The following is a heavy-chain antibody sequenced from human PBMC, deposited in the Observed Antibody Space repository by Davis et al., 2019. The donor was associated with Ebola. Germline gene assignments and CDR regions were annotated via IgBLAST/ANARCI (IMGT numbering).Heavy chain of an antibody. J-gene: IGHJ6*02. CDR2: IKQDGSEK. CDR3: ARGPTVTTDYGMDV. D-gene: IGHD4-17*01. CDR1: GFTFSSYW. V-gene: IGHV3-7*01. Sequence: GGSLRLSCAASGFTFSSYWMSWVRQAPGKGLEWVANIKQDGSEKYYVDSVKGRFTISRDNSKNTLYLQMNSLRAEDTAVYYCARGPTVTTDYGMDVWGQGTTVTVSS.